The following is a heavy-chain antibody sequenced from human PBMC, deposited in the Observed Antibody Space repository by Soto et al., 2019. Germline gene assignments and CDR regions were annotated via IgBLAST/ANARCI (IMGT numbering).Heavy chain of an antibody. J-gene: IGHJ5*02. D-gene: IGHD3-3*01. CDR2: MNPNSGNT. Sequence: GASVKVSCKAPGYTFTSYDINWARQATGQELEWMGWMNPNSGNTGYAQKFQGRVTMTRNTSISTAYMELSSLRSEDTAVYYCARGPLYYDFWSGYYTTNWFDPWGQGTLVTVSS. V-gene: IGHV1-8*01. CDR3: ARGPLYYDFWSGYYTTNWFDP. CDR1: GYTFTSYD.